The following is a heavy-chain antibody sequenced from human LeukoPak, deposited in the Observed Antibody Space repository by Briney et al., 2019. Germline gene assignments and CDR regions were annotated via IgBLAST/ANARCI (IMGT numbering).Heavy chain of an antibody. D-gene: IGHD4-17*01. J-gene: IGHJ5*02. Sequence: PSETLSLTCAVYGGSFSGYYWSWIRQPPGKGLEWIGEINHSGSTNYNPSLKSRVTISVDTSKNQFSLKLSSVTAADTAVYYCARAETKMTTVTRTEFDPWGQGTLVTVSS. V-gene: IGHV4-34*01. CDR3: ARAETKMTTVTRTEFDP. CDR2: INHSGST. CDR1: GGSFSGYY.